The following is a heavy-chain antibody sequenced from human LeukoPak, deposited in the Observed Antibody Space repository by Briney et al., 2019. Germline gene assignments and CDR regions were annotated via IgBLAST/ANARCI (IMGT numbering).Heavy chain of an antibody. D-gene: IGHD1-1*01. CDR3: ARGRYNTFDY. Sequence: SETLSLTCTVSGGSISSYYWSWIRQPAGKGLKWIGRIYTSGSTNYNPSLKSRVTMSVDTSKNQFSLKLSSVTAADTAVYYCARGRYNTFDYWGQGTLVTVSS. J-gene: IGHJ4*02. CDR2: IYTSGST. V-gene: IGHV4-4*07. CDR1: GGSISSYY.